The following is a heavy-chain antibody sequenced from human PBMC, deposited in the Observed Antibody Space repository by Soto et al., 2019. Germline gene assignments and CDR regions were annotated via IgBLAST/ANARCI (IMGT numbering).Heavy chain of an antibody. Sequence: EVQLVQSGAEVKKPGESLRISCQSLGHSVSSNWITWVRQMPGKGLEWMGRIDPSDSYTYYSPSFEGHVTISADTSINTAYLQWSSLKASDTAIYYCAKSGTTYYNNSGYSVWGQGTLVTVSS. CDR3: AKSGTTYYNNSGYSV. V-gene: IGHV5-10-1*03. J-gene: IGHJ4*02. CDR1: GHSVSSNW. D-gene: IGHD3-22*01. CDR2: IDPSDSYT.